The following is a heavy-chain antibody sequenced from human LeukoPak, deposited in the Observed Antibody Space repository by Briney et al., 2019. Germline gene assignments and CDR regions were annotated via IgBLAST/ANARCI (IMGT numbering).Heavy chain of an antibody. Sequence: ASVKVSCKASGYTFTSYDINWVRQATGQGLEWMGWMDPNSGNTGYAQKFQGRVTMTRNTSISTAYMELSSLRSEDTAVYYCARGRVAPYYYYYMDVWGKGTTVTVSS. CDR2: MDPNSGNT. J-gene: IGHJ6*03. CDR3: ARGRVAPYYYYYMDV. CDR1: GYTFTSYD. V-gene: IGHV1-8*01.